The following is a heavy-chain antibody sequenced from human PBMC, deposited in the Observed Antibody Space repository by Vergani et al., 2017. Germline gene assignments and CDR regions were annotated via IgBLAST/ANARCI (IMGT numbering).Heavy chain of an antibody. CDR3: AKYGFGELLENPNTR. CDR2: ISGSGGST. D-gene: IGHD3-10*01. Sequence: EVQLLESGGGLVQPGGSLRLSCAASGFTFSRYAMSLVRQAPGKGLEWVSAISGSGGSTYYADSVKGRFTISRDNSKNTLYLQMNSLRAEDPAVYYCAKYGFGELLENPNTRWGQGSLVTVSS. CDR1: GFTFSRYA. V-gene: IGHV3-23*01. J-gene: IGHJ4*02.